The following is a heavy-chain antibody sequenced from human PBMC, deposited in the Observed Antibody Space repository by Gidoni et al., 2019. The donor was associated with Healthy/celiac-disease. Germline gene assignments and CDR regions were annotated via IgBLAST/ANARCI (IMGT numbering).Heavy chain of an antibody. CDR2: IYTSGST. D-gene: IGHD2-2*01. J-gene: IGHJ6*02. CDR1: GGSISSYY. V-gene: IGHV4-4*07. CDR3: ASSLGYCSSTSCYGGIMDV. Sequence: QVQLQESGPGLVKPSETLSLTCTVSGGSISSYYWSWIRQPAGKGLEWIGRIYTSGSTNYNPSLKSRVTMSVDTSKNQFSLKLSSVTAADTAVYYCASSLGYCSSTSCYGGIMDVWGQGTTVTVSS.